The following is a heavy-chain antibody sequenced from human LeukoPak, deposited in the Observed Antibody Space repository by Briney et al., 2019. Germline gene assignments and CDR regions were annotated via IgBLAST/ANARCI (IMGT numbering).Heavy chain of an antibody. D-gene: IGHD5-24*01. CDR3: ARGRRWEGDWFDP. J-gene: IGHJ5*02. CDR2: INHSGST. Sequence: PSETLSLTCAVYGGSFSGYYWSWIRQPPGKGLEWIGEINHSGSTNYNPSLKSRVTISVDTSKNQFSLKLSSVTAADTAVYYCARGRRWEGDWFDPWGQGTLVTVSS. V-gene: IGHV4-34*01. CDR1: GGSFSGYY.